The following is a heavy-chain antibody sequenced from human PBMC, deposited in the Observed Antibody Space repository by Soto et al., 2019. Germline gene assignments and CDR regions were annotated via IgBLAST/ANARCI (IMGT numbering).Heavy chain of an antibody. Sequence: EVQLVESGGGLVPPGGSLRLSCAASGFTFSNAWMTWVRQAPGKGLEWIGRIKSKTDGETTDYAAPVKGRFTISRDDSTNTLYLQMSSLKTEDTAFYYCTRGAPSGTFYDYWGQGTLVTVSS. CDR3: TRGAPSGTFYDY. D-gene: IGHD6-13*01. CDR2: IKSKTDGETT. J-gene: IGHJ4*02. V-gene: IGHV3-15*01. CDR1: GFTFSNAW.